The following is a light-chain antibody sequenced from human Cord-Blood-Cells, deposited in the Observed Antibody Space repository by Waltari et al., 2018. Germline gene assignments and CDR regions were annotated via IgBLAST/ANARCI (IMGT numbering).Light chain of an antibody. V-gene: IGLV2-14*01. J-gene: IGLJ1*01. CDR2: EVS. Sequence: QSALTQPASVSGSPGQSIPIPCTRTSSDVGGYKYVSWYQQHPGKAPKLMISEVSNRPSGVSNRFSGSKSGNTASLTISGLQAEDEADYYCSSYTSSSTLVFGTGTKVTVL. CDR1: SSDVGGYKY. CDR3: SSYTSSSTLV.